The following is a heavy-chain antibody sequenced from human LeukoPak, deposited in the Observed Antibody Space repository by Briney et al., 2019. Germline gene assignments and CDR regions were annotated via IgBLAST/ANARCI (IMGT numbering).Heavy chain of an antibody. D-gene: IGHD6-19*01. CDR1: GFTFSNYA. Sequence: GGSLRLSCAASGFTFSNYAMSWVRQAPGKGLEWVSSMSGSGGSTYYADSVKGRFTISRDNSKNTLYLQMNNLRAEDTALYYCAKNQGQWLVPVDYWGQGTLVTVSS. CDR3: AKNQGQWLVPVDY. V-gene: IGHV3-23*01. J-gene: IGHJ4*02. CDR2: MSGSGGST.